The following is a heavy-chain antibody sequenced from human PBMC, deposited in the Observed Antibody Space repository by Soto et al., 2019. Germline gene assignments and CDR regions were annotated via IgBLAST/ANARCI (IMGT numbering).Heavy chain of an antibody. V-gene: IGHV3-30*18. D-gene: IGHD4-17*01. J-gene: IGHJ4*02. Sequence: GGSLRLSCAASGFTFSSYGMHWVRQAPGKGLEWVAVISYDGSNKYYADSVKGRFTISRDNSKNTLYLQMNSLRAEDTAVYYCAKYYDYGDPSLDYWGQGTLVTVSS. CDR1: GFTFSSYG. CDR3: AKYYDYGDPSLDY. CDR2: ISYDGSNK.